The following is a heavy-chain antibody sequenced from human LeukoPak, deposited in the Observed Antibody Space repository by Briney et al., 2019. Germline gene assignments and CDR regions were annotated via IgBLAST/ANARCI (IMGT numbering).Heavy chain of an antibody. Sequence: PSETLSLTCTVSGASISCGGYYWSWIRQHPGKGLEWIGYIYNSGSTYYNPSLKSRITISVDTSQNQFSLKLSSVTAADTAVYYCARAYSPSSLYFDYWGQGTLVTVSS. CDR2: IYNSGST. V-gene: IGHV4-31*03. CDR1: GASISCGGYY. J-gene: IGHJ4*02. D-gene: IGHD6-6*01. CDR3: ARAYSPSSLYFDY.